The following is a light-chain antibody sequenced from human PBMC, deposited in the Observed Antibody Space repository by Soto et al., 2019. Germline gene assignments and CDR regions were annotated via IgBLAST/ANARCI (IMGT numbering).Light chain of an antibody. J-gene: IGKJ1*01. CDR2: DAS. CDR3: QQYNNFPSWT. CDR1: QSVGSN. Sequence: EIVMTQSPATLSVSPGERATLPCRASQSVGSNLAWYQHKPGQAPRLLIYDASTRATGIPARFSGSGSGTAFTLTISSLQSEDFAVYYCQQYNNFPSWTCGQGTKVDI. V-gene: IGKV3-15*01.